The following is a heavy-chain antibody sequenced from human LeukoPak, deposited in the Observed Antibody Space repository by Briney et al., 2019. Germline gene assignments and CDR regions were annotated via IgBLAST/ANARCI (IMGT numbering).Heavy chain of an antibody. Sequence: PGGSLRLSCAGSGFIFSDSYMTWIRQAPGKGLEWVSYISGSGSDIAYRDSVKGRFTISRDNAKNSLYLHMNNLRVEDTAVYYCSRDPQRVDYWGQGTLVTVSS. CDR2: ISGSGSDI. V-gene: IGHV3-11*04. CDR3: SRDPQRVDY. D-gene: IGHD6-25*01. J-gene: IGHJ4*02. CDR1: GFIFSDSY.